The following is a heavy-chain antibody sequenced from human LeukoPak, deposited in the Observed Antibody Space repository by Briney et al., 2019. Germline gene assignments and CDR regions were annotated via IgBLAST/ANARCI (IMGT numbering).Heavy chain of an antibody. J-gene: IGHJ6*02. Sequence: ASVKVSCKASGYTFTGYYMHWVRQAPGQGLEWMGWMNPNSGNTGYAQKFQGRVTMTRNTSISTAYMELSSLRSEDTAVYYCARGRSYGYGVYGMDVWGQGTTVTVSS. V-gene: IGHV1-8*02. CDR3: ARGRSYGYGVYGMDV. D-gene: IGHD5-18*01. CDR2: MNPNSGNT. CDR1: GYTFTGYY.